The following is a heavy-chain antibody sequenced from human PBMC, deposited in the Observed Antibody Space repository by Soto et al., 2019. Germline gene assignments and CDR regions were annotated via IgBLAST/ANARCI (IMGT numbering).Heavy chain of an antibody. CDR2: IYYSGST. V-gene: IGHV4-39*01. J-gene: IGHJ4*02. CDR3: ARATHTYYYDSSGPH. D-gene: IGHD3-22*01. CDR1: GGSISSSSYY. Sequence: PSETLSLTCTVSGGSISSSSYYWGWIRQPPGKGLEWIGSIYYSGSTYYNPSLKSRVTISVDTSKNQFSLKLSSVTAADTAVYYCARATHTYYYDSSGPHWGQGTLVTVSS.